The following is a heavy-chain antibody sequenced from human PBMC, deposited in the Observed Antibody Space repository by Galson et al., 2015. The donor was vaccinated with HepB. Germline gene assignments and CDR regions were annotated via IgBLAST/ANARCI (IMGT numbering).Heavy chain of an antibody. CDR3: VRGRQWLVPHPWDY. CDR2: MSSDGANE. J-gene: IGHJ4*02. Sequence: SLRLSCAASGFTFSSYSMHWVRQAPGKGLEWVAVMSSDGANEYCADSVKGRFTISRDNSKNTLYLQVGSLRPEDTAVYYCVRGRQWLVPHPWDYWDQGRLVTVSS. CDR1: GFTFSSYS. V-gene: IGHV3-30-3*01. D-gene: IGHD6-19*01.